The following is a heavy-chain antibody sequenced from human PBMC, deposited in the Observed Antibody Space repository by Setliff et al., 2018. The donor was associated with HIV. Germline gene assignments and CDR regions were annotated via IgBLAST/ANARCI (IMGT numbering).Heavy chain of an antibody. Sequence: SETLSLTCTVSSGSISNSRYYWSWIRQPPGKRLEWIGSIYYSGSTYYNPSLKSRVTISVDTSKNQFSLKLSSVTAADAAVYYCASRVYYYDSSGYLREEGFDPWGQGTLVTVSS. CDR1: SGSISNSRYY. D-gene: IGHD3-22*01. V-gene: IGHV4-39*01. CDR2: IYYSGST. J-gene: IGHJ5*02. CDR3: ASRVYYYDSSGYLREEGFDP.